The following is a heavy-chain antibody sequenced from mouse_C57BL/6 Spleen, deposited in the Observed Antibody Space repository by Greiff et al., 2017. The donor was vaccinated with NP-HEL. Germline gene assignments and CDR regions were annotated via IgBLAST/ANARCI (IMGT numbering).Heavy chain of an antibody. CDR3: ARDRYGNDYFDY. J-gene: IGHJ2*01. CDR1: GYTFTDYY. D-gene: IGHD2-10*02. Sequence: EVQLQQSGPELVKPGASVKISCKASGYTFTDYYMNWVKQSHGKSLEWIGDINPNNGGTSYNQKFKGKATLTVDKSSSTAYMELSSLTSEDSAVYYCARDRYGNDYFDYWGQGTTLTVSS. CDR2: INPNNGGT. V-gene: IGHV1-26*01.